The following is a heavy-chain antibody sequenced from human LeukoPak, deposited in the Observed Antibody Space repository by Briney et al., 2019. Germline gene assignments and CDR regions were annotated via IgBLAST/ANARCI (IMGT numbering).Heavy chain of an antibody. J-gene: IGHJ4*02. CDR2: ISSSSISI. CDR1: GFTFSSYS. D-gene: IGHD3-10*01. CDR3: ARERATRGFDY. V-gene: IGHV3-21*01. Sequence: PGGSLSLSRAPSGFTFSSYSMNWVRQAPGKGVEWDSSISSSSISIDYADSVKGRFTISRDNAKNTLYLQMISLRAEDTAVYYGARERATRGFDYWGQGTLVTVSS.